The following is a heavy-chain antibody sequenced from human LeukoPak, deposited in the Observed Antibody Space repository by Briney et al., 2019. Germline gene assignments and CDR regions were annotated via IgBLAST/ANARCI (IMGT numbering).Heavy chain of an antibody. CDR1: GFTFSSYG. Sequence: GGSLRLSCAASGFTFSSYGMHWVRQAPGKGLEWVAVIWYDGSNKYYADSVKGRFTISRDNSENTLYLQMNSLRAEDTAVYYCARVPVGELYFDYWGQGTLVTVSS. CDR3: ARVPVGELYFDY. CDR2: IWYDGSNK. D-gene: IGHD3-16*01. V-gene: IGHV3-33*01. J-gene: IGHJ4*02.